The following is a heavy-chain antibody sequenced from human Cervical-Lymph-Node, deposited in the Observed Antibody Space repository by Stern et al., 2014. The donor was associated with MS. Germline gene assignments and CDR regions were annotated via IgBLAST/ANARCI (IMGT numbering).Heavy chain of an antibody. CDR1: ENTFTGYY. J-gene: IGHJ4*02. V-gene: IGHV1-2*02. CDR2: INPNSGAT. D-gene: IGHD1-26*01. Sequence: QVQLVQSGAEVKKPGASVKVTCKASENTFTGYYIHCVRQAPGQGLEWMGWINPNSGATNYAQRFQDRVSLTSDTSNTLAYMELDRLTSDDTAVYYCARISLGSGIDYWGQGSLVTVSS. CDR3: ARISLGSGIDY.